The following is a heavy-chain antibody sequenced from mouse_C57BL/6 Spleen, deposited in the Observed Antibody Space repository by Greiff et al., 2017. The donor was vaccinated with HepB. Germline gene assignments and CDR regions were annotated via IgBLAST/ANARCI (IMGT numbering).Heavy chain of an antibody. CDR1: GFSLTSYG. D-gene: IGHD2-3*01. V-gene: IGHV2-6*03. Sequence: QVQLKESGPGLVAPSQSLSITCTVSGFSLTSYGVHWVRQPPGKGLEWLVVIWSDGSTTYNSALKSRLSISKDNSKSQVFLKMNSLQTDDTAMHYCARLDGYYYAMDYWGQGTSVTVSS. CDR3: ARLDGYYYAMDY. J-gene: IGHJ4*01. CDR2: IWSDGST.